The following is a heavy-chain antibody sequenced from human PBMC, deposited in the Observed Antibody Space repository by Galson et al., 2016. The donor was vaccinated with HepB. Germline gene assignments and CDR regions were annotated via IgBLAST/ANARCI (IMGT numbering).Heavy chain of an antibody. CDR3: GKHGGFDY. J-gene: IGHJ4*02. D-gene: IGHD3-16*01. Sequence: SLRLSCAASGFSFSNSGMSWVRQAPGRGLEWVSGLTRSGDATHYAAFVKGRFTISRDNSKNTLYLYMNNLTAGDTAIYYCGKHGGFDYWGQGALVTVSS. V-gene: IGHV3-23*01. CDR1: GFSFSNSG. CDR2: LTRSGDAT.